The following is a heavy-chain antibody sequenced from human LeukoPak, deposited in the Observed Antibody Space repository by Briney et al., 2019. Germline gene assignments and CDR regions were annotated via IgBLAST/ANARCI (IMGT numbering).Heavy chain of an antibody. V-gene: IGHV1-69*06. J-gene: IGHJ3*02. CDR3: ARDKSERAVAGTDDAFDI. D-gene: IGHD6-19*01. CDR1: GGTFSSYA. Sequence: EASVKVFCKASGGTFSSYAISWVRQAPGQGLEWMGGIIPIFGTANYAQKFQGRVTITADKSTSTAYMELSSLRSEDTAVYYCARDKSERAVAGTDDAFDIWGQGTMVTVSS. CDR2: IIPIFGTA.